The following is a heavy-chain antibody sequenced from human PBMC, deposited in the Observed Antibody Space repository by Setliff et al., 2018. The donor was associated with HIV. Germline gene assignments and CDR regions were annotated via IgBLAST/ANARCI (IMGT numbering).Heavy chain of an antibody. J-gene: IGHJ4*02. CDR2: ISSSGSTI. Sequence: GGSLRLSCAASGFTFSSYEMNWVRQAPGKGLEWVSDISSSGSTIYYADTVKGRFTISRDNSRNTFYLQMTSLRAEDTALYYCAKGHGDWTPSNYLNSWGQGTLVTVSS. CDR3: AKGHGDWTPSNYLNS. D-gene: IGHD4-17*01. V-gene: IGHV3-48*03. CDR1: GFTFSSYE.